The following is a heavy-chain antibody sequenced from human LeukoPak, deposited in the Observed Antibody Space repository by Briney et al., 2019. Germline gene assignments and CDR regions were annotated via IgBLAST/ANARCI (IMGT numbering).Heavy chain of an antibody. CDR1: GYTFTGSY. D-gene: IGHD4-23*01. J-gene: IGHJ4*02. Sequence: ASVKVSCKASGYTFTGSYMHWVRQAPGQGLDWMGWINPNGGATGYAQKFQGRVTMTRDTSISTAYMELSSLRSDDTAVYYCARDYGGNSFDYWGQGTLVTVSS. CDR3: ARDYGGNSFDY. V-gene: IGHV1-2*02. CDR2: INPNGGAT.